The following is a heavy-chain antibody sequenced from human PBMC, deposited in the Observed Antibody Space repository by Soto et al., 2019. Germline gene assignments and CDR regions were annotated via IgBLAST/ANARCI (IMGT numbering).Heavy chain of an antibody. CDR3: ARHSTSAPKDY. V-gene: IGHV5-51*01. D-gene: IGHD3-10*01. J-gene: IGHJ4*01. CDR2: IYPEDSDS. Sequence: PGESLKISCTGAGYSFTTYWIAWVRQMAGKGLELVAIIYPEDSDSRDSPSVEGHATISDDKSISTASLQWNSLKASDNAIYYCARHSTSAPKDYWGQGTLVTVSS. CDR1: GYSFTTYW.